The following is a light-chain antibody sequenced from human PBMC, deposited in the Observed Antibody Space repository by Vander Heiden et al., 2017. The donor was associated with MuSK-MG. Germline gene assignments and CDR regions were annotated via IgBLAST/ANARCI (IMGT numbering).Light chain of an antibody. CDR2: DYN. Sequence: QSVLTQSPSASGTLGQRVTISCSGRRSNIGSNNVHWYQQVPGAAPKLLISDYNQRPSGVPDRFSASKTGPSASLAISGLQSEDEGDYYCAVWDDSLNGRKWVFGGGTKLTVL. J-gene: IGLJ3*02. CDR1: RSNIGSNN. V-gene: IGLV1-44*01. CDR3: AVWDDSLNGRKWV.